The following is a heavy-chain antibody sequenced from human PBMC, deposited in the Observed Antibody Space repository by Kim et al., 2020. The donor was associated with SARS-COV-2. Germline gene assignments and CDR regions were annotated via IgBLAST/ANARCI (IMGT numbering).Heavy chain of an antibody. CDR2: ISSSGSTI. D-gene: IGHD2-2*01. Sequence: GGSLRLSCAASGFTFSSYEMNWVRQAPGKGLEWVSYISSSGSTIYYADSVKGRFTISRDNAKNSLYLQMNSLRAEDTAVYYCARDLGYCSSTSCYPDAFDIWGQGTMVTVSS. CDR1: GFTFSSYE. J-gene: IGHJ3*02. CDR3: ARDLGYCSSTSCYPDAFDI. V-gene: IGHV3-48*03.